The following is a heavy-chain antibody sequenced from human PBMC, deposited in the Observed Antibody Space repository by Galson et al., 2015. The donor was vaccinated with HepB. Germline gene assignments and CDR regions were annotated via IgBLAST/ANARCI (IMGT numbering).Heavy chain of an antibody. CDR1: GFAVSSNY. CDR3: ATPSRRDWQKFDY. J-gene: IGHJ4*02. D-gene: IGHD3/OR15-3a*01. CDR2: IYSDGTT. V-gene: IGHV3-53*01. Sequence: SLRLSCAASGFAVSSNYMSRVRQAPGKGLEWVSVIYSDGTTYYADSVRGRFTISRDNSKNTLYLQMNNLRAEDTAVYYCATPSRRDWQKFDYWGQGTLVTVSS.